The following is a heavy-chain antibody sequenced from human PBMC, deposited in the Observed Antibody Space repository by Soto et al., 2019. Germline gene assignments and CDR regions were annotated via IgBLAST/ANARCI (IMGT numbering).Heavy chain of an antibody. J-gene: IGHJ4*02. CDR3: AIQDCTNDVCLAAAVTVGGALEY. D-gene: IGHD2-8*01. CDR1: GFSIRKYW. Sequence: EVQLVESGGGLVQPGEALRLACAASGFSIRKYWMHWVRQAPGKGPVWVSYISGDGTTTDYAGSVKGRFTISRDNAKKTLFMKMDSLRVEDTAIYFCAIQDCTNDVCLAAAVTVGGALEYWGRGAQVTVSS. V-gene: IGHV3-74*01. CDR2: ISGDGTTT.